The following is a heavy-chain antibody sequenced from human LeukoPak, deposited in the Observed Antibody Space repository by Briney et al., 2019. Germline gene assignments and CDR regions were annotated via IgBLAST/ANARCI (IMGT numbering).Heavy chain of an antibody. V-gene: IGHV4-59*08. J-gene: IGHJ4*02. D-gene: IGHD6-19*01. CDR2: IYYSGRT. CDR3: ARHVEQWLTPFDY. Sequence: PSETLPLTCTVSGGSISSYYWSWIRQSPGKGLEWIGYIYYSGRTNYNPSLKSRVTISVDTSKNQYSLKLSSVTAADTAVYYCARHVEQWLTPFDYWGPGTLVTVSS. CDR1: GGSISSYY.